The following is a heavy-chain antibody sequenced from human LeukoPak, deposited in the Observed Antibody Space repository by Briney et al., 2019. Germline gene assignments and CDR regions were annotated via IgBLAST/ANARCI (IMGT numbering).Heavy chain of an antibody. CDR2: IYYSGST. D-gene: IGHD2-21*02. V-gene: IGHV4-61*01. CDR3: AREVVTALNWFDP. J-gene: IGHJ5*02. CDR1: GGSVSSGSYY. Sequence: SETLSLTCTVCGGSVSSGSYYWSWIRQPPGKGLEWIGYIYYSGSTNYNPSLKSRVTISVDTSKNQFSLKLSSVTAADTAVYYCAREVVTALNWFDPWGQGTLVTVSS.